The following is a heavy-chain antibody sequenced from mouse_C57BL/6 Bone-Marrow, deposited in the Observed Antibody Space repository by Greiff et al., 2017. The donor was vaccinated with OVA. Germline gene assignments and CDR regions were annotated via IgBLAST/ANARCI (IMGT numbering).Heavy chain of an antibody. V-gene: IGHV1-76*01. D-gene: IGHD2-4*01. CDR1: GYTFTDYY. Sequence: QVHVKQSGAELVRPGASVKLSCKASGYTFTDYYINWVKQRPGQGLEWIARIYPGSGNTYYNEKFKGKATLTAEKSSSSPYMQLSSLTSEDSAVYFCACIYYDYERDWYFDVWGTGTTVTVSS. CDR3: ACIYYDYERDWYFDV. CDR2: IYPGSGNT. J-gene: IGHJ1*03.